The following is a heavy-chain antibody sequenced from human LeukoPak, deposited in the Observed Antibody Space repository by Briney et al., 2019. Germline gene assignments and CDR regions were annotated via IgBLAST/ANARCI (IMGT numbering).Heavy chain of an antibody. Sequence: GGSLRLSCAASGFTFSSYGMHWVRQAPGKGLEWVAFIRYDGSNKYYADSVKGRFTISRDNSKNTLYLQMNSLRAEDTAVYYCARGGSGSYYYYYYYMDVWGKGTTVTVSS. V-gene: IGHV3-30*02. D-gene: IGHD5-12*01. CDR1: GFTFSSYG. CDR3: ARGGSGSYYYYYYYMDV. J-gene: IGHJ6*03. CDR2: IRYDGSNK.